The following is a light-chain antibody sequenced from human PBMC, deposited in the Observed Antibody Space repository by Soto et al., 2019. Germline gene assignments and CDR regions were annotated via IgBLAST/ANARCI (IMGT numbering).Light chain of an antibody. V-gene: IGKV3-20*01. CDR3: QQYGRSPPIT. Sequence: MVLTQSPGTLSLSPGERATLSCRASQSVSSNYLAWYQQKPGQPPRLLIYGASSRATGIPDRFSGSGSGTDFTLTISRLEPEDFAVYYCQQYGRSPPITFGQGTRLEIK. J-gene: IGKJ5*01. CDR1: QSVSSNY. CDR2: GAS.